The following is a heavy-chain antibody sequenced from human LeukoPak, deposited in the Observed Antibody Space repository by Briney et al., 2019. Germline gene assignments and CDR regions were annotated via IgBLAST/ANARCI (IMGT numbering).Heavy chain of an antibody. Sequence: PSETLSLTCAVYGGSFSGYYWSWIRQPPGKGLEWIGEINHSGSTNYNPSLKSRVTMSVDTSKNQFSLELSSVTAADTAVYYCAKVVKARYYYYYMDVWGKGTTVTVSS. CDR3: AKVVKARYYYYYMDV. CDR1: GGSFSGYY. J-gene: IGHJ6*03. D-gene: IGHD3-22*01. CDR2: INHSGST. V-gene: IGHV4-34*01.